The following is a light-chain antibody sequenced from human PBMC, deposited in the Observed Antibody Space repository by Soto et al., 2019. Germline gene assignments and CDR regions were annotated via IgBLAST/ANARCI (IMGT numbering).Light chain of an antibody. Sequence: QSALTQSASASGSPGQSVTISCTGTSSDVGNYKYVSWYQQHPGKAPKLMIYEVSKRPSGVPDRFSGSKSGNTASLTVSGLQVEDEADYYCSSSGGSNLCVFGGGTKVTVL. CDR3: SSSGGSNLCV. CDR2: EVS. J-gene: IGLJ3*02. V-gene: IGLV2-8*01. CDR1: SSDVGNYKY.